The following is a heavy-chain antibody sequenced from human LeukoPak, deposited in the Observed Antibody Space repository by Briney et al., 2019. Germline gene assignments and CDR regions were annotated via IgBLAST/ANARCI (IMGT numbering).Heavy chain of an antibody. Sequence: PSETLSLTCTVSGGSISGYYWSWIRQPPGKGLEWIGYIYSSGSTNYNPSLQSRVTISVDTSKSQFSLKLSSVTAADTAVYYCAREGTTVTHFDYWGQGTLVTVSS. CDR1: GGSISGYY. D-gene: IGHD4-17*01. J-gene: IGHJ4*02. V-gene: IGHV4-59*01. CDR2: IYSSGST. CDR3: AREGTTVTHFDY.